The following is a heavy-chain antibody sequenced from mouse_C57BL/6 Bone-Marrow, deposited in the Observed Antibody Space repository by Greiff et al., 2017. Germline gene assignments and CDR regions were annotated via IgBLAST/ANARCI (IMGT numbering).Heavy chain of an antibody. J-gene: IGHJ4*01. CDR2: IDPENGDT. CDR3: TTSRDSSGPGAMDY. Sequence: VQLQQSGAELVRPGASVKLSCTASGFNIKDDYMHWVKQRPEQGLEWIGWIDPENGDTEYASKFQGTATITADTSSNTAYLQLSSLTSEDTAVYYCTTSRDSSGPGAMDYWGQGTSVTVSS. D-gene: IGHD3-2*02. V-gene: IGHV14-4*01. CDR1: GFNIKDDY.